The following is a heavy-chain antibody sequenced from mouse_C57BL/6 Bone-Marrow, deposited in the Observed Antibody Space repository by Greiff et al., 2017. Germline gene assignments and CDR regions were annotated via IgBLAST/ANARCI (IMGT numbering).Heavy chain of an antibody. CDR3: TLYYGNSYAMDY. V-gene: IGHV14-4*01. CDR1: GFNIKDDY. Sequence: EVKLVESGAELVRPGASVKLSCTASGFNIKDDYMHWVKQRPEQGLEWIGWIDPKNGDTEYASKFQGKATITADTSSNTAYLQLSSLTSEDTAVYYCTLYYGNSYAMDYWGQGTSVTVSS. J-gene: IGHJ4*01. D-gene: IGHD2-1*01. CDR2: IDPKNGDT.